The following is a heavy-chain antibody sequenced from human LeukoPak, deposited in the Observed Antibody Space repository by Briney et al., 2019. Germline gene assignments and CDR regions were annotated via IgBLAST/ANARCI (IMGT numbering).Heavy chain of an antibody. CDR3: TTDLIYYYDSSGYYVP. J-gene: IGHJ4*02. CDR2: IKSKTDGGTT. Sequence: GGSLRLSCAASGFTFSDYYMSWIRQAPGKGLEWVGRIKSKTDGGTTDYAAPVKGRFTISRDDSKNTLYLQMNSLKTEDTAVYYCTTDLIYYYDSSGYYVPWGQGTLVTVSS. V-gene: IGHV3-15*01. D-gene: IGHD3-22*01. CDR1: GFTFSDYY.